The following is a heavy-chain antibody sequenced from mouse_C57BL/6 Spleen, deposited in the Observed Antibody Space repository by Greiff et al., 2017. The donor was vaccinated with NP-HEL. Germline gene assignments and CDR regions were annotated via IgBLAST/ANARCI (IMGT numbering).Heavy chain of an antibody. CDR2: INPYNGGT. CDR1: GYTFTDYY. V-gene: IGHV1-19*01. J-gene: IGHJ2*01. Sequence: EVQLQQSGPVLVKPGASVKMSCKASGYTFTDYYMNWVKQSHGKSLEWIGVINPYNGGTSYNQKFKGKATLTVDKSSSTAYTELNSLTSEDSAVYYCARLYGSSLYYFDYWGQGTTLTVSS. D-gene: IGHD1-1*01. CDR3: ARLYGSSLYYFDY.